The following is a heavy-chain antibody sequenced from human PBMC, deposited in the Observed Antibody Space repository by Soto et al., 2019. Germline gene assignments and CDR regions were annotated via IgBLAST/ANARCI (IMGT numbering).Heavy chain of an antibody. CDR1: GFTLSSYG. J-gene: IGHJ6*03. Sequence: GGSLRLSCAASGFTLSSYGMHWVRQAPGKGLEWVAVIWYDGSNKYYADSVKGRFTISRDNSKNTLYLQMNSLRAEDTAVYYCARGTHDYTPYYYYYMDVWGKGTTVTVSS. CDR2: IWYDGSNK. D-gene: IGHD4-4*01. CDR3: ARGTHDYTPYYYYYMDV. V-gene: IGHV3-33*01.